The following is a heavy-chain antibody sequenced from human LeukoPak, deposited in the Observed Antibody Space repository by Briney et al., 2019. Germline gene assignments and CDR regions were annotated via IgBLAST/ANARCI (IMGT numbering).Heavy chain of an antibody. CDR3: ARGLRSSSWDYLDY. J-gene: IGHJ4*02. V-gene: IGHV4-34*01. CDR2: INHSGST. D-gene: IGHD6-13*01. Sequence: SETLSLTCAVYGGSFSGYYWSWIRQPPGRGLEWIGEINHSGSTKHNPSLKSRVTISVDTSKNQFFLKPSSVTAADTAVYYCARGLRSSSWDYLDYWGQGTLVTVSS. CDR1: GGSFSGYY.